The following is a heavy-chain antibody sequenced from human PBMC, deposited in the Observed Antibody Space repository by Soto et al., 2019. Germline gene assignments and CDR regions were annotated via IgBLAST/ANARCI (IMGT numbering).Heavy chain of an antibody. Sequence: GASVKVSCKASGYTFTGYYMHWVRQAPGQGLEWMGWVNPNSGGTNYAQKFQGWVTMTRDTSISTAYMELSRLRSDDTAVYYCARDHTTTTVTTAVSDYYYYYMDVWGKGTTVTVSS. CDR2: VNPNSGGT. V-gene: IGHV1-2*04. CDR3: ARDHTTTTVTTAVSDYYYYYMDV. J-gene: IGHJ6*03. CDR1: GYTFTGYY. D-gene: IGHD4-17*01.